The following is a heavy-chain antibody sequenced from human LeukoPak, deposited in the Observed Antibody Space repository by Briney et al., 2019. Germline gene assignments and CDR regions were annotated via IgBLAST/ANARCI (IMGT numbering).Heavy chain of an antibody. J-gene: IGHJ4*02. Sequence: SGPTLVNPTQTLTLTCTFSGFSLTPSGLGVGWIRRPPRKALEQLALIYWNNDKTYTPSLQNRHTITKDTSNNQVVLTKTNMDRVETATYFCAHINADTFIVPDSWGQGTLVIVSS. D-gene: IGHD5-18*01. CDR1: GFSLTPSGLG. CDR3: AHINADTFIVPDS. CDR2: IYWNNDK. V-gene: IGHV2-5*01.